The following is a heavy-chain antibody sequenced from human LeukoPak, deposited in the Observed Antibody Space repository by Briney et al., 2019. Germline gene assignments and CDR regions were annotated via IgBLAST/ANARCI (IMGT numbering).Heavy chain of an antibody. CDR1: GYKFINYG. CDR2: ISAYNGNT. CDR3: AREGVYDILTGFLTHHGMDV. V-gene: IGHV1-18*01. J-gene: IGHJ6*02. Sequence: GASVKVSCKASGYKFINYGISWVRQAPGQGLEWMGWISAYNGNTNYAQKLQGRVTMTTDTSTSTAYMELRSLRSDDTAVYYCAREGVYDILTGFLTHHGMDVWGQGTTVTVSS. D-gene: IGHD3-9*01.